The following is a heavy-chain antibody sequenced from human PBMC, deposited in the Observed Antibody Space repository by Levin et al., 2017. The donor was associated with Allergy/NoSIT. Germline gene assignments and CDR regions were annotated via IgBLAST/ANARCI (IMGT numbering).Heavy chain of an antibody. D-gene: IGHD1-7*01. Sequence: ASVKVSCKASGYNFNSYGISWVRQAPGQGLEWMGWISVYNGRTSYAQNFQDRVTVTTETSTSTAYMELRSLRSDDTAVYYCARDWNYEVDYWGQGTLVTVSS. V-gene: IGHV1-18*01. CDR1: GYNFNSYG. CDR2: ISVYNGRT. J-gene: IGHJ4*02. CDR3: ARDWNYEVDY.